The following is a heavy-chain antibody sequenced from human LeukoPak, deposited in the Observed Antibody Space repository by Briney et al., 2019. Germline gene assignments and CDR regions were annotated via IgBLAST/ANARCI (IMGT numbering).Heavy chain of an antibody. CDR3: ARGSARDSSGFFEY. CDR1: VYTFTGYY. V-gene: IGHV1-2*02. CDR2: INPNSGGT. J-gene: IGHJ4*02. Sequence: GASVTVSCKASVYTFTGYYMHWVRPAPGQEREWMAWINPNSGGTNYAQKFQGRVTMTRDTSISTAYMELSSLRSDDTAVYFCARGSARDSSGFFEYWGQGTLVTVSS. D-gene: IGHD6-19*01.